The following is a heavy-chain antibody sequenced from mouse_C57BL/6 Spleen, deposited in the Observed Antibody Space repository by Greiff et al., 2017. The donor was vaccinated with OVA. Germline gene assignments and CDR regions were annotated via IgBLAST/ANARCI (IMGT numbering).Heavy chain of an antibody. Sequence: DVKLQESGGGLVQPGGSMKLSCVASGFTFSNYWMNWVRQSPEKGLEWVAQIRLKSDNYATHYAESVKGRFTISRDDSKSSVYLQMNNLRAEDTGIYYCTVNWGYFDYWGQGTTLTVSS. CDR3: TVNWGYFDY. D-gene: IGHD4-1*01. CDR2: IRLKSDNYAT. J-gene: IGHJ2*01. CDR1: GFTFSNYW. V-gene: IGHV6-3*01.